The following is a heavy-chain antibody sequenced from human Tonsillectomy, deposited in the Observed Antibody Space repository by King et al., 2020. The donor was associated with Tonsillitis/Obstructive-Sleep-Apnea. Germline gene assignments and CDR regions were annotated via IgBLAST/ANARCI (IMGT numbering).Heavy chain of an antibody. Sequence: VQLVESGGGLVKPGGSLRLSCAASGFTFSDYYMSWIRQAPGKGLEWISYITSSSRYTNYADSVKGRFTISRDNAKNSLYLQMNSLRAEDTALYYCARVDCSSTSCYPNLDYWGQGTLVTVSS. J-gene: IGHJ4*02. D-gene: IGHD2-2*01. V-gene: IGHV3-11*05. CDR1: GFTFSDYY. CDR2: ITSSSRYT. CDR3: ARVDCSSTSCYPNLDY.